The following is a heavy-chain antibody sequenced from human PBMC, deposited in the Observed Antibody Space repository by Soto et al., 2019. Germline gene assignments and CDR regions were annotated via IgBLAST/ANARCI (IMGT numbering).Heavy chain of an antibody. CDR3: ASSGLGYDILTGYPNSYGMDV. CDR1: GGTFSSYA. Sequence: GASVKVSCKASGGTFSSYAISWVRQAPGQGLEWMGGIIPIFGTANYAQKFQGRVTITADKSTSTAYMELSSLGSEDTAVYYCASSGLGYDILTGYPNSYGMDVWGQGTTVTV. CDR2: IIPIFGTA. V-gene: IGHV1-69*06. J-gene: IGHJ6*02. D-gene: IGHD3-9*01.